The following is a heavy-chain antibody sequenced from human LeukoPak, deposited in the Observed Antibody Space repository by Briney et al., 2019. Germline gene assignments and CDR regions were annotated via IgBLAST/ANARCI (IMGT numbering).Heavy chain of an antibody. CDR2: IIPIFGTA. CDR3: ARIADFVPVNRVYYDSSGYYLAFDI. CDR1: GGTFSSYA. Sequence: SVKVSCKASGGTFSSYAISWVRQAPGQGLEWMGGIIPIFGTANYAQKFQGRVTITTDETTSTAYMELSSLRSEDTAVYYCARIADFVPVNRVYYDSSGYYLAFDIWGQGTMVTVSS. V-gene: IGHV1-69*05. J-gene: IGHJ3*02. D-gene: IGHD3-22*01.